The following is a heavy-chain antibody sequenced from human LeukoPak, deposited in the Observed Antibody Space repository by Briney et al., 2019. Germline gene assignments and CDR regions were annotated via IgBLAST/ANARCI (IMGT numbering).Heavy chain of an antibody. J-gene: IGHJ4*02. D-gene: IGHD3-16*02. Sequence: SETLSLTCTVSGGSISSYYWSWIRQPPGKGLEWIGYIYYSGSTNYNPSLKSRVTISVDTSKNQFSLKLSSVTAADTAVYYCARPVTFGGVIVYFDYWGQGTLVTVSS. V-gene: IGHV4-59*08. CDR1: GGSISSYY. CDR3: ARPVTFGGVIVYFDY. CDR2: IYYSGST.